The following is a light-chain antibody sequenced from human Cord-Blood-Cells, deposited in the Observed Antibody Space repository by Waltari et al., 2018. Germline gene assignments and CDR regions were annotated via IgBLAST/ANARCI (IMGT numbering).Light chain of an antibody. V-gene: IGLV2-11*01. CDR1: SSDVGGYNY. CDR2: DVS. J-gene: IGLJ2*01. CDR3: CSYAGSYTVV. Sequence: QSALTQSRSVSGSPGQSVTISCTGTSSDVGGYNYVSWYQQHPGKAPKLMICDVSKRPSGVPDRLSGSKSGNAASLTISGRHAEDEADYYCCSYAGSYTVVFGGGTKLTVL.